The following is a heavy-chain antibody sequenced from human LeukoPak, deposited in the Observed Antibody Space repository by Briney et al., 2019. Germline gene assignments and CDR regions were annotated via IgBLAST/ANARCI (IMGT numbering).Heavy chain of an antibody. CDR2: ISYDGSSK. CDR3: ASDFPMVRGVIYRYFDY. V-gene: IGHV3-30-3*01. CDR1: GFIFSSYT. Sequence: GRSLRLSCAASGFIFSSYTMHWVRQAPGKGREWVALISYDGSSKYYADSVKGRFTISRDNSKNTLYLQMNSLRAEDTAVYYCASDFPMVRGVIYRYFDYWAREPWSPSPQ. J-gene: IGHJ4*02. D-gene: IGHD3-10*01.